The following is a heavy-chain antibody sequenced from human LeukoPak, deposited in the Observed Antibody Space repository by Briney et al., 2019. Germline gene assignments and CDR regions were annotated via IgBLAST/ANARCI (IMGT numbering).Heavy chain of an antibody. D-gene: IGHD2-15*01. CDR1: GGSISSYY. V-gene: IGHV4-59*01. CDR3: ARTPAGCSGGSCYKYYFDY. CDR2: IYYSGST. Sequence: SETLSLTCTVSGGSISSYYWSWLRQPPGKGLEWIGYIYYSGSTNYNPSLKSRVTISVDTSKNQFSLKLSSVTAADTAVYYCARTPAGCSGGSCYKYYFDYWGQGTLVTVSS. J-gene: IGHJ4*02.